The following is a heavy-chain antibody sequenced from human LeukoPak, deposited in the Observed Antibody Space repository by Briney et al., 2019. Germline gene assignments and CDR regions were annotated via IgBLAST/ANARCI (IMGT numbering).Heavy chain of an antibody. D-gene: IGHD3/OR15-3a*01. CDR1: GFTFINAW. Sequence: GGSLRLSCAASGFTFINAWMAWVRQAPGKGLEWVGRIKAKAHGGTIEYAAPVKGRFTILRDDSKNTLYLQMNSLKTEDTAVYYCAKVPLRTGLKYFDYWGQGTLVTVSS. J-gene: IGHJ4*02. CDR3: AKVPLRTGLKYFDY. CDR2: IKAKAHGGTI. V-gene: IGHV3-15*01.